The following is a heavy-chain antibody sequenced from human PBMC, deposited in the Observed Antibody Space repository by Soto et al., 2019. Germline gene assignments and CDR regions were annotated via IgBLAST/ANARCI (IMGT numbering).Heavy chain of an antibody. CDR1: GFTFSTYW. CDR3: SRSLNS. Sequence: EGSLRLSCAASGFTFSTYWMDWVRQTPGKELEWVANINQDGSEKNYVDSVKGRFTIYRDNAKNSLYLQMSSLTAEDSALYYCSRSLNSWGQGTLVTVSS. J-gene: IGHJ5*02. CDR2: INQDGSEK. V-gene: IGHV3-7*01.